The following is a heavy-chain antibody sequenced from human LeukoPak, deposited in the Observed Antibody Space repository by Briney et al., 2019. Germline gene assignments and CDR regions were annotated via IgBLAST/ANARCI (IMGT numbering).Heavy chain of an antibody. CDR2: INHSGST. J-gene: IGHJ4*02. D-gene: IGHD2-8*01. CDR1: GGSFSGYY. CDR3: ARRVRQVYAIDY. Sequence: SETLSLTCAVYGGSFSGYYWSWIRQPPGKGLEWIGEINHSGSTSYNPSLKSRVTISVDTSKNQFSLKLSSVTAADTAVYYCARRVRQVYAIDYWGQGTLATVSS. V-gene: IGHV4-34*01.